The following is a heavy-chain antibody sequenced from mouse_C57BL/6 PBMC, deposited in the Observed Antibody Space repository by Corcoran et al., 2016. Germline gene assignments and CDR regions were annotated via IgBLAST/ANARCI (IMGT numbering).Heavy chain of an antibody. CDR1: GYSITSGYY. V-gene: IGHV3-6*01. Sequence: DVQLQESGPGLVKPSQSLSLTCSVTGYSITSGYYWNWIRQFPGNKLEWMGYISYDGSNNYNPSLKNRISITRDTSKNQFFLKLNSVTTEDTATYYCARRASTVVAPFDYWGQGTTLTVSS. J-gene: IGHJ2*01. D-gene: IGHD1-1*01. CDR3: ARRASTVVAPFDY. CDR2: ISYDGSN.